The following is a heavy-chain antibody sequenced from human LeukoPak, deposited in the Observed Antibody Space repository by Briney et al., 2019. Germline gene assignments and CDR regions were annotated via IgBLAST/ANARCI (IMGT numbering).Heavy chain of an antibody. J-gene: IGHJ4*02. D-gene: IGHD3-9*01. V-gene: IGHV3-15*01. CDR3: TTDGGRYFHWLFLY. CDR2: IKSKSDGGTT. Sequence: GGSLRLSCAASGFTFENAWMSWVRQAPGKGLEWVGRIKSKSDGGTTDYAAPVKGRFTISRDDSENTLFLQMNSLNDEDTAVYYCTTDGGRYFHWLFLYWGQGTLVTVSS. CDR1: GFTFENAW.